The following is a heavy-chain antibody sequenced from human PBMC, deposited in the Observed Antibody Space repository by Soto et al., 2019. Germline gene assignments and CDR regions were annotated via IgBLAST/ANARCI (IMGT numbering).Heavy chain of an antibody. V-gene: IGHV3-33*01. Sequence: GRSLRLSCSASVFTFSSYGMHWFRQAPGKGLEWVAVIWYDGSNKYYADSVKGRFTISRDNSKNTLYLQMNSLRAEDTAVYYCARDSRQIAVAGSALESDYWGQGTLVTVSS. CDR2: IWYDGSNK. J-gene: IGHJ4*02. CDR3: ARDSRQIAVAGSALESDY. CDR1: VFTFSSYG. D-gene: IGHD6-19*01.